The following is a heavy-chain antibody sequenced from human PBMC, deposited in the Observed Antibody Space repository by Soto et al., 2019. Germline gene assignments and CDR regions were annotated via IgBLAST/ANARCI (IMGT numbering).Heavy chain of an antibody. Sequence: GASVKVSCKASGYTFTSYAMHWVRQAPGQRLEWMGWINAGNGNTKYSQKFQGRVTITRDTSASTAYMELSSLRSEDTAVYYCARSSSSWYYYFDYWGQGTLVTVSS. D-gene: IGHD6-13*01. J-gene: IGHJ4*02. CDR1: GYTFTSYA. CDR3: ARSSSSWYYYFDY. CDR2: INAGNGNT. V-gene: IGHV1-3*01.